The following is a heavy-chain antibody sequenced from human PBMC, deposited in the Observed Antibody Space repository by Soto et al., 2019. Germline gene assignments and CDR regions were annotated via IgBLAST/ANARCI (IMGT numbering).Heavy chain of an antibody. V-gene: IGHV3-23*01. Sequence: GGSLRLSCAASGFTFSSYSMSWVRQAPGKGLEWVSAISGSGGSTYCADSVKGRFTISRDNSKNTLYLQMNSLRAEDTAVYYCAKDGSSGWSYWGQGTLVTVSS. CDR3: AKDGSSGWSY. CDR1: GFTFSSYS. CDR2: ISGSGGST. J-gene: IGHJ4*02. D-gene: IGHD6-19*01.